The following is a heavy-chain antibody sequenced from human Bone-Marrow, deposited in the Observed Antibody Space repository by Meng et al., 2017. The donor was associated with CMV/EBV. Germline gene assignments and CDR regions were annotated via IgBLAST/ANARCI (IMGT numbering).Heavy chain of an antibody. D-gene: IGHD6-19*01. CDR3: ARDGRWLTYYYYYGMDV. V-gene: IGHV3-30*02. CDR2: IRYDGSNK. CDR1: GFTFSSYG. Sequence: GESLKISCAASGFTFSSYGMHWVRQAPGKGLEWVAFIRYDGSNKYYADSVKGRFTISRDNSKNTLYLQMNSLRAEDTAIYYCARDGRWLTYYYYYGMDVWGQGTTVTVSS. J-gene: IGHJ6*02.